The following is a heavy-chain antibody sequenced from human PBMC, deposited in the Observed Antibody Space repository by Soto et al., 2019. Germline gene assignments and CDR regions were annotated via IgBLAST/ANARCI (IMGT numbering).Heavy chain of an antibody. CDR1: GFTFSSYA. Sequence: GGSLRLSCAASGFTFSSYAMSWVRQAPGKGLEWVSAISGSGGSTYYADSVKGRFTISRDNSKNTLYLQMNSLRAEDTAVYYCAKVACSSTSCYPVEIHFDYWGQGTLVTVSS. J-gene: IGHJ4*02. CDR2: ISGSGGST. CDR3: AKVACSSTSCYPVEIHFDY. V-gene: IGHV3-23*01. D-gene: IGHD2-2*01.